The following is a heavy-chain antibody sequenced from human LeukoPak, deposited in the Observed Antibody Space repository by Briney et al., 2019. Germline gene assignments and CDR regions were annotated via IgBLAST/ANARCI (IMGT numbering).Heavy chain of an antibody. J-gene: IGHJ4*02. D-gene: IGHD3-10*01. CDR1: GFTFSSYG. CDR2: ISYDGSNK. CDR3: ARGHFAGPGSFDY. Sequence: PGGSLRLSCAASGFTFSSYGMHWVRQAPGKGLEWVAVISYDGSNKYYADSVKGRFTISRDNSKNTLYLQMNSLRAEDTAVYYCARGHFAGPGSFDYWGQGTLVTVSS. V-gene: IGHV3-30*03.